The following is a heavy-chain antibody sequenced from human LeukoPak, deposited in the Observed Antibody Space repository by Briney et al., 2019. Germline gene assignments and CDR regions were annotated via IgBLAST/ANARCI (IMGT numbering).Heavy chain of an antibody. CDR3: ARRAYPYHYYMDV. CDR1: GFTFHNFG. J-gene: IGHJ6*03. D-gene: IGHD3-16*01. CDR2: LSWNGGDT. Sequence: RSGGSLRLSCAASGFTFHNFGMSWVRQAPGKGLEWVSSLSWNGGDTRYADSAKGRFTISRDNAKNSFYLHMNSLRAEDTALYYCARRAYPYHYYMDVWGKGTTVTVSS. V-gene: IGHV3-20*04.